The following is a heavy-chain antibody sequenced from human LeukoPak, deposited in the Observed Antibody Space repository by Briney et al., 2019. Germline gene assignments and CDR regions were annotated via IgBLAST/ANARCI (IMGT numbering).Heavy chain of an antibody. CDR1: GDIVSSNSAA. D-gene: IGHD5-12*01. V-gene: IGHV6-1*01. Sequence: SQTLSLTCAISGDIVSSNSAAWNWIRQSPSRGLEWLGRTYYRSKWYNDYAVSVKSRITINPDTSKNQFSLQLNSVTPEDTAVYYCARAPVESGYVDYYYYGMDVWGQGTTVTVSS. CDR3: ARAPVESGYVDYYYYGMDV. J-gene: IGHJ6*02. CDR2: TYYRSKWYN.